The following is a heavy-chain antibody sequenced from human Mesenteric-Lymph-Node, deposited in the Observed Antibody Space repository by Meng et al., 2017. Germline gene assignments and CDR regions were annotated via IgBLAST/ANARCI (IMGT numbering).Heavy chain of an antibody. D-gene: IGHD2-2*01. J-gene: IGHJ3*02. Sequence: SETLSLTCTVSGGSISSYYWSWIRQPPGKGLEWIGYIYYSGSTNYNPSLKSRVTISVDPSKNQFSLKLSSVTAADPAVSYCARGGVASKIKHCSSTSCYAVARDAFDIWGQGTMVTVSS. CDR1: GGSISSYY. CDR2: IYYSGST. CDR3: ARGGVASKIKHCSSTSCYAVARDAFDI. V-gene: IGHV4-59*01.